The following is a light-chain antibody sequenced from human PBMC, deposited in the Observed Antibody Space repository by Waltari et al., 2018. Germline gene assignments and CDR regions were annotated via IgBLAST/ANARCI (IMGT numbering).Light chain of an antibody. CDR3: CAFAGSTTWV. Sequence: QSALTQPDSVSGSPGQSITIPCTGTSSDGGVYNLVSMYQQHPGKSPKLIIYEGNKLPSGVSHRFSGSKSGNTASLTISGLQAEDEADYYCCAFAGSTTWVFGGGTTLTVL. CDR1: SSDGGVYNL. CDR2: EGN. J-gene: IGLJ3*02. V-gene: IGLV2-23*01.